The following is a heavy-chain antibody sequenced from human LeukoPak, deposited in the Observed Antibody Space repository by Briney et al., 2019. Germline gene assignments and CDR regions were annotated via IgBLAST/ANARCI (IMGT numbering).Heavy chain of an antibody. D-gene: IGHD3-22*01. CDR3: ARARYDSSLDY. V-gene: IGHV4-34*01. CDR2: INHSGST. Sequence: PSETLSLTCARVVYGGSFSGYYWNWIRQPPGKGLEWIGEINHSGSTNYNPSLKSRVTILVDTSKSQFSLKLSSVTAADTAIYYCARARYDSSLDYWGQGTLVTVSS. CDR1: GGSFSGYY. J-gene: IGHJ4*02.